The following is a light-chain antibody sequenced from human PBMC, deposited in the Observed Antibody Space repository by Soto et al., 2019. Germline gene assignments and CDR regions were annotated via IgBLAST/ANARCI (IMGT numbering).Light chain of an antibody. CDR1: QGIGVR. J-gene: IGKJ1*01. CDR2: DAS. Sequence: IQMTQSPSSLSASIGDRVTITCRASQGIGVRLAWFQQKPGKAPKLLIYDASSLESGVPSRFSGSGSGTEFTLTISSLQPDDFATYYCQHYNSYSEAFGQGTKVDI. V-gene: IGKV1-5*01. CDR3: QHYNSYSEA.